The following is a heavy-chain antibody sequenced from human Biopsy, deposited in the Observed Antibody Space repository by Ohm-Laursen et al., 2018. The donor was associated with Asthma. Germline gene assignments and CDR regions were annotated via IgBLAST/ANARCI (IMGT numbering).Heavy chain of an antibody. V-gene: IGHV1-18*01. Sequence: GSSVKVSCKTSGYTFNSAGITWVRQAPGQGLEWMGWISVYNGNTKVAQKLQDRVTMITGTSTSTAYMELRSLRSDDTAVYFCARAVDYPHHYCINGWGQGTTVTVSP. J-gene: IGHJ6*01. D-gene: IGHD2-15*01. CDR3: ARAVDYPHHYCING. CDR2: ISVYNGNT. CDR1: GYTFNSAG.